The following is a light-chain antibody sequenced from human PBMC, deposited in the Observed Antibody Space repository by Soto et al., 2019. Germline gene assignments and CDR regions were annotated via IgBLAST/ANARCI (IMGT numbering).Light chain of an antibody. Sequence: DIPMTQSPSSLSASVGDRVTITCRASQSIDTFLNWYQQRPGKAPKLLIYAASSLQSGVPSTFSGSGSGTDFTLTVSSLQPEDFATYYCQQSYSIPYTFGQGTKLEIK. CDR3: QQSYSIPYT. CDR1: QSIDTF. CDR2: AAS. V-gene: IGKV1-39*01. J-gene: IGKJ2*01.